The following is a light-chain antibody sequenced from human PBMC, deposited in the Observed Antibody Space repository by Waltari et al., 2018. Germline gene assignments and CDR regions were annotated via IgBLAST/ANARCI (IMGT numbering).Light chain of an antibody. CDR3: QQYVSLPAT. CDR2: GAS. Sequence: EIVLTQSPGTPSLSPRDRAILSCRASQSVSKYLAWYQQKPGQAPRLPIFGASSRATGIPDRFSGRGSGTDLSLTLSRVEPEDFAVYYCQQYVSLPATVAQGTKVEIE. V-gene: IGKV3-20*01. CDR1: QSVSKY. J-gene: IGKJ1*01.